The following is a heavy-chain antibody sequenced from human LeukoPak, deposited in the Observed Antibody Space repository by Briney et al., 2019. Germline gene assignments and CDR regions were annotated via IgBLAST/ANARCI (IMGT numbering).Heavy chain of an antibody. D-gene: IGHD3-10*01. V-gene: IGHV3-23*01. CDR2: ISGSGGST. Sequence: GGSLRLSCAASGFTFSSYAMSWVRQAPGKGLEWVSAISGSGGSTYYADSVKGRFTISRDNSKNTLYLQMNSLRAEDTAVYYCANDSEWFGEFLYYFDYWGQGTLVTVSS. CDR1: GFTFSSYA. CDR3: ANDSEWFGEFLYYFDY. J-gene: IGHJ4*02.